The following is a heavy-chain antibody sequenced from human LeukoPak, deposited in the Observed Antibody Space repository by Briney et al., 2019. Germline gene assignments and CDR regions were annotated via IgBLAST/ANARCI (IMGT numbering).Heavy chain of an antibody. J-gene: IGHJ5*02. Sequence: ASVKVSCKASGYTFTSYGISWVRQAPGQGLEWMGWISAYNGNTNYAQKLQGRVTMTTDTSTSTAYMELMSLRSDDTAVYYCARTGGGRRFKNWFDPWGQGTLVTVSS. CDR3: ARTGGGRRFKNWFDP. CDR2: ISAYNGNT. CDR1: GYTFTSYG. V-gene: IGHV1-18*01. D-gene: IGHD2-15*01.